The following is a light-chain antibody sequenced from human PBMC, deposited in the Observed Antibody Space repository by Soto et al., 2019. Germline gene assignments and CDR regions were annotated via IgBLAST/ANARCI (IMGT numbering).Light chain of an antibody. J-gene: IGKJ4*01. CDR2: DAS. Sequence: DIQMTQSPSSLSASVGDRVTITCQASQDISNYLNWYQQKPGNAPNLLMYDASSLATGVPSRFSGSGSGTYFTLTTSSLQPEDIATYFCQQYENFPFTFGGGTKVDIK. CDR3: QQYENFPFT. V-gene: IGKV1-33*01. CDR1: QDISNY.